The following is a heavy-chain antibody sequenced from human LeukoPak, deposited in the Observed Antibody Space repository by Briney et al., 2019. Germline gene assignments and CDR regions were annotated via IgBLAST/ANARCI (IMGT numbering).Heavy chain of an antibody. J-gene: IGHJ6*03. CDR1: GGSISNYF. D-gene: IGHD6-13*01. Sequence: PSETLSLTCTLSGGSISNYFWNWIRQPVGKGLEWIGRIYTSGSTNYNPSLKSRVTMSIDTSKNQFSLKLSSVTAADTAVYYCARGTAYSSSWYTDYYYYYYMDVWGKGTTVTISS. CDR3: ARGTAYSSSWYTDYYYYYYMDV. CDR2: IYTSGST. V-gene: IGHV4-4*07.